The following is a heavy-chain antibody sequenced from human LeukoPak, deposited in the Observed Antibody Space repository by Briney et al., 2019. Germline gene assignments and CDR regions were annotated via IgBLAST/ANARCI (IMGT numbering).Heavy chain of an antibody. V-gene: IGHV1-58*02. Sequence: SVKVSCKASGFTYTSSAMQWVRQAGGQRLDWIGWIDDGSGNKNYAQKFEKRDTITRDMSTSTAYMELRSLRSEDTAVYYCAAVLDDSSGYYSFLGYWGQGTLVTVSS. CDR1: GFTYTSSA. CDR2: IDDGSGNK. J-gene: IGHJ4*02. CDR3: AAVLDDSSGYYSFLGY. D-gene: IGHD3-22*01.